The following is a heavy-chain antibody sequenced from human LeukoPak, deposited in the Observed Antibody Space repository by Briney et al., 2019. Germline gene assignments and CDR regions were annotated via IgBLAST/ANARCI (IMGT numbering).Heavy chain of an antibody. V-gene: IGHV3-48*03. CDR1: GFTFSSYE. D-gene: IGHD3-22*01. Sequence: GGSLRLSCAASGFTFSSYEMNWVRQAPGKGLEWVSYISTSGSTIYYADSVKGRFTISRDNAKNPLYLQMNSLRAEDTAVYYCARVGVVNFDYWGQGTLVTVSS. CDR2: ISTSGSTI. J-gene: IGHJ4*02. CDR3: ARVGVVNFDY.